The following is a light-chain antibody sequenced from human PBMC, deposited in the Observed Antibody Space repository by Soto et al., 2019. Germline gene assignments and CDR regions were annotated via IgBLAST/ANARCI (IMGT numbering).Light chain of an antibody. CDR1: QSVSTY. CDR2: DTF. Sequence: EIVLTQSPATLSLPPGERATLSCRASQSVSTYVAWYQQKPGQPPRLLIYDTFNRATGIPARFSGSGSGTDFTLTITSLEPEDFAVYYCQQRDWPWTFGQGTKVEIK. J-gene: IGKJ1*01. V-gene: IGKV3-11*01. CDR3: QQRDWPWT.